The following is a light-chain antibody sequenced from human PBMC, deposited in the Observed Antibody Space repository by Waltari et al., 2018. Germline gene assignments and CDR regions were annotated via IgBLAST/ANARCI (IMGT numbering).Light chain of an antibody. CDR3: QHYVRLPVT. V-gene: IGKV3-20*01. CDR2: GAS. Sequence: EIVLTQSPGTLSLSPGERVTLSCRASQRVSRALAWYQQKLGQAPRLLIYGASNRATGIPDRFSGSGSGTDFSLTIRRLEPEDFAVYYCQHYVRLPVTFGQGTKVEIK. J-gene: IGKJ1*01. CDR1: QRVSRA.